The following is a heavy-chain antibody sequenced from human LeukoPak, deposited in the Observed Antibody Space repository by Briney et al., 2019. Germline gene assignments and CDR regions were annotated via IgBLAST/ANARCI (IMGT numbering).Heavy chain of an antibody. V-gene: IGHV3-48*03. Sequence: PSVTLSLTCAVSGGSISSSYWWSWARQPPGKGLEWVSYISSSGSTIYYADSVKGRFNISRDNAKNSLYLQMNSLRAEDTAVYYCAELGITMIGGVWGKGTTVTISS. J-gene: IGHJ6*04. CDR2: ISSSGSTI. CDR3: AELGITMIGGV. D-gene: IGHD3-10*02. CDR1: GGSISSSYW.